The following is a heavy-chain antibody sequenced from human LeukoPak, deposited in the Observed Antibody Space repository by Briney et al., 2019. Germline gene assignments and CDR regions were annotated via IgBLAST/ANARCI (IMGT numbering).Heavy chain of an antibody. CDR1: GGSFSGYY. CDR3: ARDISSSWYHYMDV. Sequence: SGTLSLTCAVYGGSFSGYYWSWIRQPPGKGLEWIGEINHSGSTNYNPSLKSRVTISVDTSKNQFPLKLSSVTAADTAVYYCARDISSSWYHYMDVWGKGTTVTVSS. J-gene: IGHJ6*03. CDR2: INHSGST. D-gene: IGHD6-13*01. V-gene: IGHV4-34*01.